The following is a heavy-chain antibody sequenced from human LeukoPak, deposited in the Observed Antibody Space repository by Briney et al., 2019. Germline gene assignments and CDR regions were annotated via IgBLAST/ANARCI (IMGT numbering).Heavy chain of an antibody. CDR3: VRDVGQLRSDY. J-gene: IGHJ4*02. Sequence: SETLSLTCVVSGYSISSDYFWGWIRPPPGKGLEGIGTISHSGTTFYKPSLKTRVTISRDTSKTQFSLKLNSVTAADTAVYYCVRDVGQLRSDYWGQGTLVTVSS. D-gene: IGHD2-2*01. CDR1: GYSISSDYF. V-gene: IGHV4-38-2*02. CDR2: ISHSGTT.